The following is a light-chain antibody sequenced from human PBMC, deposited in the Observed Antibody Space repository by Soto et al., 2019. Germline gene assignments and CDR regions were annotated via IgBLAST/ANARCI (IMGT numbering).Light chain of an antibody. CDR2: DVS. V-gene: IGLV2-11*01. J-gene: IGLJ2*01. CDR3: CSYAGSYTFVV. CDR1: SSDVGGYNY. Sequence: QYALTQPRSVSGSPGQSGTISCTGTSSDVGGYNYVSWYQQHPGKAPKLMIYDVSKRPSGVPDRFSGSKSGNTASLTISGLQAEDEADYYCCSYAGSYTFVVFGGGTKLTVL.